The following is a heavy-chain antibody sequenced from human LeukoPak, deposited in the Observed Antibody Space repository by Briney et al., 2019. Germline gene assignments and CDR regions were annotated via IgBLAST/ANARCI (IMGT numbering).Heavy chain of an antibody. CDR3: ARNFDSNGRARGGHWFDP. J-gene: IGHJ5*02. CDR2: LHTSGST. Sequence: SETLSLTCTVSGGSISSYYWSWIRQPAGEGLEWIGRLHTSGSTYYNPSLKSRVTISVDTSKNQFSLKLSSVTAADTAVYYCARNFDSNGRARGGHWFDPWGQGTLVTVSS. D-gene: IGHD3-22*01. V-gene: IGHV4-4*07. CDR1: GGSISSYY.